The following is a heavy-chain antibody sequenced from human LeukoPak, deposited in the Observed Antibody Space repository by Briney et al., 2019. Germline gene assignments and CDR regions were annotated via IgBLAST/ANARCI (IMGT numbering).Heavy chain of an antibody. CDR1: GGSISSYY. V-gene: IGHV4-59*01. J-gene: IGHJ6*03. Sequence: SETLSLTCTVSGGSISSYYWSWIRQPPGKGLEWIGYIYYSGSTNYNPSLKSRVTISVDTSKNQFSLKLSSVTAADTAVYYCARAYGSSSWYNHHYYMDVWGKGTTVTVSS. D-gene: IGHD6-13*01. CDR3: ARAYGSSSWYNHHYYMDV. CDR2: IYYSGST.